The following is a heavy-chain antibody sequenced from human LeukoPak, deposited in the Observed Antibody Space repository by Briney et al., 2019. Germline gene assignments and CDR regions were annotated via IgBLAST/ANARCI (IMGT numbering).Heavy chain of an antibody. D-gene: IGHD3-10*01. V-gene: IGHV3-15*01. CDR3: TTTMVRGVRYYYYGMDV. J-gene: IGHJ6*02. Sequence: GGCLRLSCAASGFSFTNAWMSWVRPAPGKGLEWVGRIKSKTDGGTTDYAAPVKGRFTISRDDSKNTLYLQMNSLKTEDTAVYYCTTTMVRGVRYYYYGMDVWGQGTTVTVSS. CDR2: IKSKTDGGTT. CDR1: GFSFTNAW.